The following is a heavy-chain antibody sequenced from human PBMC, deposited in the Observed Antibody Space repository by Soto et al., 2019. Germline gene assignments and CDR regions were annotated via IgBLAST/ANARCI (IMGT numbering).Heavy chain of an antibody. CDR3: AKGVVVTAINY. CDR1: GFTFSSYG. CDR2: ISYDGSNK. V-gene: IGHV3-30*18. D-gene: IGHD2-21*02. J-gene: IGHJ4*02. Sequence: QVQLVESGGGVVQPGRSLRLSSAASGFTFSSYGMHWVRQAPGKGLEWVAVISYDGSNKYYADSVKGRFTISRDNSKNTLYLQMNSLRAEDTAVYYWAKGVVVTAINYWGQGTLVTVSS.